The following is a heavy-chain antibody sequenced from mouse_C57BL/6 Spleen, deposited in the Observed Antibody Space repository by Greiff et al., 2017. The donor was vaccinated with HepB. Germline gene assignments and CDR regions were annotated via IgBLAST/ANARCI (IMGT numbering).Heavy chain of an antibody. D-gene: IGHD2-3*01. J-gene: IGHJ4*01. CDR1: GYTFTSYW. Sequence: VQLQQSGAELVKPGASVKLSCKASGYTFTSYWMHWVKQRPGQGLEWIGMIHPNSGSTNYNEKFKSKATLTVDKSSSTAYMQLSSLTSEDSAVYYCARGIDGYYGQPMDYWGQGTSVTVSS. CDR2: IHPNSGST. CDR3: ARGIDGYYGQPMDY. V-gene: IGHV1-64*01.